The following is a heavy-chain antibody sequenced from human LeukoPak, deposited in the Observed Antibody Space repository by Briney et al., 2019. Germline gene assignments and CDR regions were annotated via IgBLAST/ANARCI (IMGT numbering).Heavy chain of an antibody. J-gene: IGHJ4*02. CDR3: ARSTDWYADY. V-gene: IGHV3-48*01. Sequence: GGSLRLSCAASGFTFGVYSMNWVRQAPGKGLEWISYITGTSTTIYYADSVRGRFTISRYNAKNSLYLQLNNLRADDTAVYYCARSTDWYADYWGQGTLVTVSS. CDR1: GFTFGVYS. CDR2: ITGTSTTI. D-gene: IGHD3-9*01.